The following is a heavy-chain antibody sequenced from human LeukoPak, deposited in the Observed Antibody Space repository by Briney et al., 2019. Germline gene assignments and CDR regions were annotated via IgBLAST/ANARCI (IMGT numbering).Heavy chain of an antibody. Sequence: SETLSLTCTVSGGSIRSYYWSWIRQPPGKGLEWIGYIYYSGSTNYNPSLKSRLTISVDTSKNQFSLKLSSVTAADTAVYYCARQRDALYYFDSWGQGTLVNLSS. D-gene: IGHD5-24*01. CDR1: GGSIRSYY. V-gene: IGHV4-59*08. CDR3: ARQRDALYYFDS. CDR2: IYYSGST. J-gene: IGHJ4*02.